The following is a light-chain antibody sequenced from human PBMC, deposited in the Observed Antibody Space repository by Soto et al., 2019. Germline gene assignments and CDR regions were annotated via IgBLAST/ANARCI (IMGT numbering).Light chain of an antibody. V-gene: IGKV1-5*03. J-gene: IGKJ2*01. CDR1: QSITSW. Sequence: DIRNTQSPSALYAAVGDRVTITCRASQSITSWLAWYQQKTAKAPKVQIYKASNLESRVPSRFSGSGSGTEFTRTITSQQSDDCAKYYCQQYHSYPYNFGQPTKLEIK. CDR2: KAS. CDR3: QQYHSYPYN.